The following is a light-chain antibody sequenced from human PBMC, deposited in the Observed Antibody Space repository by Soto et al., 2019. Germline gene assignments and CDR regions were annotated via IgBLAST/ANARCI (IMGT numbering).Light chain of an antibody. CDR3: QQRSNWLWT. V-gene: IGKV3D-20*02. CDR1: QSVTSNY. J-gene: IGKJ1*01. CDR2: DAS. Sequence: EIVLTQSPGTLSLSPGERATLSCRASQSVTSNYLAWYQQKPGQAPRLLIYDASNRATGIPARFSGSGSGTDVTLTISSLEPEDFAVYYCQQRSNWLWTFGQGTKVDIK.